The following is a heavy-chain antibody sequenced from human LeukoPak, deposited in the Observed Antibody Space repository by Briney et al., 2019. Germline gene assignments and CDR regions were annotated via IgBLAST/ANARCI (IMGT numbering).Heavy chain of an antibody. V-gene: IGHV4-39*07. D-gene: IGHD3-22*01. J-gene: IGHJ6*02. Sequence: TSETLSLTCTVSSGSISTSHYYWGWIRQPPGRGLEWIGSAYYSGTTYYNPSLKSRVTISVDTSKNQFSLKLSSVTAADTAVYYCARGPYYYDSSGYYIPYYGMDVWGQGTTVTVSS. CDR2: AYYSGTT. CDR3: ARGPYYYDSSGYYIPYYGMDV. CDR1: SGSISTSHYY.